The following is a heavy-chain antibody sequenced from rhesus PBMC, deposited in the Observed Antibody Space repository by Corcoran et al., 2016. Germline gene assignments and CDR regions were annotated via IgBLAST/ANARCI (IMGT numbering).Heavy chain of an antibody. Sequence: QVTLKESGPALVKPTQTLMLTCTFSGFSISTTGTGVGCTRQPPGNALEWLASIYWNDSKYYSTSLKSRHTISKDTSKNQVVLTMTNMDPVDTATYYCARVKAGEDDYWLLLHPNGFDVWGPGVLVTVSS. D-gene: IGHD3S6*01. V-gene: IGHV2-95*01. CDR3: ARVKAGEDDYWLLLHPNGFDV. CDR2: IYWNDSK. CDR1: GFSISTTGTG. J-gene: IGHJ5-1*01.